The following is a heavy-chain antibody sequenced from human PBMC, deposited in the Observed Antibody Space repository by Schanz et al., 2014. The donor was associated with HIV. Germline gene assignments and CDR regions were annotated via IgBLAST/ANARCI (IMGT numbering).Heavy chain of an antibody. CDR1: GFTFSTYG. J-gene: IGHJ4*02. Sequence: QVQLVESGGRVVQPGRSLRLSCAASGFTFSTYGMHWVRQAPGKGLEWVAVSSHDGSVKFYGDSVKGRFTISRDTFKNTVYLQMNSLRSEDTAVYYCAKASESIFGVEGLDFWGQGTLVTVSS. D-gene: IGHD3-3*01. CDR2: SSHDGSVK. CDR3: AKASESIFGVEGLDF. V-gene: IGHV3-30*18.